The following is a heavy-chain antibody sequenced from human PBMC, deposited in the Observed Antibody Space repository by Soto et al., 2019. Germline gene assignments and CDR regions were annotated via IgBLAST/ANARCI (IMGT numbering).Heavy chain of an antibody. D-gene: IGHD3-3*01. CDR3: ARPFWNPHDNFDS. V-gene: IGHV3-30*04. J-gene: IGHJ4*02. Sequence: QVQLVESGGAWASLGGSRSPPVQPSGSTSVNMLCNWVGGAPAKGREWGAIISYDARNSYYADSVKGRFTVSRDNSRSTLYLQMNSLRTEDTAVYFCARPFWNPHDNFDSWGLGTLVTVSS. CDR1: GSTSVNML. CDR2: ISYDARNS.